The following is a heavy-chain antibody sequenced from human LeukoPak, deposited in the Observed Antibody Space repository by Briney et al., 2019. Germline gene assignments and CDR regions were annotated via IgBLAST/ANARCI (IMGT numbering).Heavy chain of an antibody. V-gene: IGHV3-48*04. Sequence: GGSLRLSCAASGFTFSDYNMNWVRQTPEKGLEWVSHISGSSSLIYYADSVKGRFTISRDNAKNSLFLQMNSLRAEDTAVYYCARVSYYSDSSGFYYYMDVWGKGTTVTVSS. D-gene: IGHD3-22*01. CDR1: GFTFSDYN. CDR3: ARVSYYSDSSGFYYYMDV. J-gene: IGHJ6*03. CDR2: ISGSSSLI.